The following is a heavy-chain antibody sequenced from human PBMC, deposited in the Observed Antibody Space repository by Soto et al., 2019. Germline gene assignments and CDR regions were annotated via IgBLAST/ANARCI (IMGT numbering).Heavy chain of an antibody. V-gene: IGHV1-69*04. Sequence: SVTISCQASGGAFSRYTISGVRQPPGQGPEWVGRIIPILCIPNYAQKFQGRVTITADKPTSTAYMDLRSLRSEDTAVYYCARDSVGSGYDFSYYYYYMDVWGKGTTVTVSS. CDR1: GGAFSRYT. D-gene: IGHD5-12*01. CDR3: ARDSVGSGYDFSYYYYYMDV. J-gene: IGHJ6*03. CDR2: IIPILCIP.